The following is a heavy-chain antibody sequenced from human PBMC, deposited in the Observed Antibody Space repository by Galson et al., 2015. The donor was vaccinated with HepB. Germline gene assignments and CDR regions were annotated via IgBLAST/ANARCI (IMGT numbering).Heavy chain of an antibody. J-gene: IGHJ3*02. CDR3: ARGAVVVVVAALDAFDI. Sequence: SVKVSCKASGYTFTSYAMHWVRQAPGQRLEWMGWINAGNGNTKYSQKFQGRVTITRDTSASTAYMELSSLKSEDTAVYYCARGAVVVVVAALDAFDIWGQGTVVTVSS. V-gene: IGHV1-3*01. D-gene: IGHD2-15*01. CDR1: GYTFTSYA. CDR2: INAGNGNT.